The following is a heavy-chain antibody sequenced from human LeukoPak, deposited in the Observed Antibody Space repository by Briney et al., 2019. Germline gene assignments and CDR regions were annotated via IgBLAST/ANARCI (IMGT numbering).Heavy chain of an antibody. D-gene: IGHD5-18*01. J-gene: IGHJ4*02. CDR1: GYTFTSYY. Sequence: EASVKVSCKASGYTFTSYYMHWVRQAPGQGLEWMGIINPSGGSTSYAQKFQGRVTMTRDTSTGTVYMELSSLRSEDTAAYYCARDLGRGYGYGYGGDYWGQGTLVTVSS. CDR2: INPSGGST. CDR3: ARDLGRGYGYGYGGDY. V-gene: IGHV1-46*01.